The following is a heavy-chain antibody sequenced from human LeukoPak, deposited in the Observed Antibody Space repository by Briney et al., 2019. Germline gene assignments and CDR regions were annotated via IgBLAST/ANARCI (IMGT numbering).Heavy chain of an antibody. V-gene: IGHV3-53*01. D-gene: IGHD3-3*01. J-gene: IGHJ6*03. CDR1: GFTFSSYA. Sequence: PGGSLRLSCAASGFTFSSYAMSWVRQAPGKGLEWVSLIYSDDSAYYADSVTGRFTISRDNSNNTLYLQMNSLRAEDTAVYYCARGALYYDLWSSDYSGDYYYMDVWGKGTTVTVSS. CDR2: IYSDDSA. CDR3: ARGALYYDLWSSDYSGDYYYMDV.